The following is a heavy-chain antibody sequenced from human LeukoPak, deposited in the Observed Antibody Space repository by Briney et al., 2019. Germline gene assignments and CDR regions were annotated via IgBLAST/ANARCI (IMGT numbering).Heavy chain of an antibody. D-gene: IGHD3-22*01. CDR2: INPNSGGT. V-gene: IGHV1-2*04. CDR1: GYTFFSYG. Sequence: GASVKVSCKASGYTFFSYGFSWVRQAPGQGLEWMGWINPNSGGTNYAQKFQGWVTMTRDTSISTAYMELSRLRSDDTAVYYCARVVSSGYLDYWGQGTLVTVSS. J-gene: IGHJ4*02. CDR3: ARVVSSGYLDY.